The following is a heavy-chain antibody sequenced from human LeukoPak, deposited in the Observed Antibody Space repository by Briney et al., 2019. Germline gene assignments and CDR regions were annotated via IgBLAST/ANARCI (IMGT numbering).Heavy chain of an antibody. D-gene: IGHD4-17*01. Sequence: GGSLRLSCAASGFTVSSNYMSWVRQAPGKGLEWVSVIYSGGSTYYADSVKGRFTISRDNSKNTLYLRMNSLRAEDTAVYYCARGARTVTAPFDYWGQGTLVTVSS. CDR2: IYSGGST. V-gene: IGHV3-53*01. CDR1: GFTVSSNY. J-gene: IGHJ4*02. CDR3: ARGARTVTAPFDY.